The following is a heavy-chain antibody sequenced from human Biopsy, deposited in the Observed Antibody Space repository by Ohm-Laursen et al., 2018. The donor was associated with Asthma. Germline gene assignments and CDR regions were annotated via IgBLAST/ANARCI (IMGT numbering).Heavy chain of an antibody. Sequence: SVKDSCKAPGGTFSNFAIRWVRQAPGQGLEWLGGIMTVFGTTNYAQKFHGRVTITADESTSTAYMEVTSLRSEDTAIYYCARCQVGYSSGWSLLLKKIYYSGMDVWGQGTAVTVSS. CDR2: IMTVFGTT. CDR1: GGTFSNFA. D-gene: IGHD6-19*01. J-gene: IGHJ6*02. V-gene: IGHV1-69*13. CDR3: ARCQVGYSSGWSLLLKKIYYSGMDV.